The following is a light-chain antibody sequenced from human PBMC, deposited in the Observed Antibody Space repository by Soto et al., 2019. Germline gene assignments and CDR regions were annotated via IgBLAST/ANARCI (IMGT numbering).Light chain of an antibody. CDR1: QGISPY. V-gene: IGKV1D-8*01. CDR3: QQYYRVPPT. CDR2: AXS. Sequence: ISMTQSPSFMSASTGARVTVSXRLSQGISPYVAWHQQHPGXAPAXXXYAXSTLQTGVPSRLSGSGSGTAFTLTSSCLQSEDFVTDYCQQYYRVPPTFGQGTKVDI. J-gene: IGKJ1*01.